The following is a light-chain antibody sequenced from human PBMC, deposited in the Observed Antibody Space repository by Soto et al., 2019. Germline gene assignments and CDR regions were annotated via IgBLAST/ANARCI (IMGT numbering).Light chain of an antibody. J-gene: IGKJ1*01. V-gene: IGKV1-5*03. CDR1: QSISSS. CDR3: QQYNSYSTWT. Sequence: DIPTTQSPSTLSASVGDRDTITCRASQSISSSLAWYQQKPGKAPKLLIYKASSLESGVPSRFSGSGSGTEFTLTISNLQPDDFATYYCQQYNSYSTWTFGQGTKVDIK. CDR2: KAS.